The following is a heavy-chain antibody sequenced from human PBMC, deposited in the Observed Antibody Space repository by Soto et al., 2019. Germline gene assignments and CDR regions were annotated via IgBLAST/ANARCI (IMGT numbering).Heavy chain of an antibody. V-gene: IGHV1-69*13. CDR1: GASFNSFA. J-gene: IGHJ4*02. Sequence: SVKVSCKASGASFNSFAISWVRQAPGQGLEWMGGIISIPGPATYALKFQGRVTITADESTTAAYMELSNLRSEDTAVYYCARDGAGYCTPTTCYTPFDYWGQGTLVTVSS. CDR3: ARDGAGYCTPTTCYTPFDY. D-gene: IGHD2-8*01. CDR2: IISIPGPA.